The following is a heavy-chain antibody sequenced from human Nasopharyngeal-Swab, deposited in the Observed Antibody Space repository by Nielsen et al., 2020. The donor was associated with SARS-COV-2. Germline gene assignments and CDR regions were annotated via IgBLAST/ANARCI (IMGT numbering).Heavy chain of an antibody. CDR1: GFSFSTFW. CDR3: ARDPGGFGGY. D-gene: IGHD4-23*01. V-gene: IGHV3-74*01. Sequence: GESLKISCAASGFSFSTFWMHWVRQVPGEGLVWVSRINTDGRRTNYAESVKGRFTISRDNVKNMLSLQMNNLRPEDTAVYYCARDPGGFGGYWGQGTLATVSS. J-gene: IGHJ4*02. CDR2: INTDGRRT.